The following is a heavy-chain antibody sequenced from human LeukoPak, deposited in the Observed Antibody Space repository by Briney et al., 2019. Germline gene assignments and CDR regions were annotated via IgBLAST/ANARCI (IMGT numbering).Heavy chain of an antibody. Sequence: SETLSLTCAVYGGSFSGYYWSWIRQPPGKGLEWIGEINHSGSTNYNPSLKSRVTISVDTSKNQFSLKLSSVTAADTAVYYCARREWIQLWEDYWGQGTLVTVSS. J-gene: IGHJ4*02. D-gene: IGHD5-18*01. V-gene: IGHV4-34*01. CDR3: ARREWIQLWEDY. CDR2: INHSGST. CDR1: GGSFSGYY.